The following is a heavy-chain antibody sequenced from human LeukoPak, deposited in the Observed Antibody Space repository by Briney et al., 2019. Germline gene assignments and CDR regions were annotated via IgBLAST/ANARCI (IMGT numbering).Heavy chain of an antibody. CDR1: GYTLTELS. J-gene: IGHJ4*02. Sequence: ASVKVSCTVSGYTLTELSMHWVRQAPGKGLEWMGGFDPEDGETIYAQKFQGRVTMTEHTSTDTAYMELSSLRSEDTAVYYCGTEVGYWGQGTLVTVSS. CDR3: GTEVGY. CDR2: FDPEDGET. V-gene: IGHV1-24*01. D-gene: IGHD2-15*01.